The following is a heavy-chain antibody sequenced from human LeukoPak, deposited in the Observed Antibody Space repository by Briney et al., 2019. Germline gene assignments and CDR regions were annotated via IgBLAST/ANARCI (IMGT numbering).Heavy chain of an antibody. Sequence: SVKVSCKASGGTFSTHGISWVRQAPGQGLEWMGRIIPIFGTTNYAQNFQGRVTITADKSTSTVHMDLSSLRSEDTAVYYCARGLGVDYYYYMDVWDEGTTVIVSS. CDR3: ARGLGVDYYYYMDV. CDR2: IIPIFGTT. CDR1: GGTFSTHG. V-gene: IGHV1-69*06. J-gene: IGHJ6*03.